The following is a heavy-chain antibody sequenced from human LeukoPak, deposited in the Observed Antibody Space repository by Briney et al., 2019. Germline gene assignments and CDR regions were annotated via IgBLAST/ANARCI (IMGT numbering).Heavy chain of an antibody. J-gene: IGHJ4*02. V-gene: IGHV3-53*01. CDR3: ARAAGGGGNRFDY. CDR1: GFTFSSYW. CDR2: IYSGGST. D-gene: IGHD4-23*01. Sequence: GGSLRLSCAASGFTFSSYWMSWLRQAPGKGLEGVSVIYSGGSTYYADPVKGRFSISRDNSKNTLYLQMNSLRAEDTAVYCCARAAGGGGNRFDYWGQGTLVTVSS.